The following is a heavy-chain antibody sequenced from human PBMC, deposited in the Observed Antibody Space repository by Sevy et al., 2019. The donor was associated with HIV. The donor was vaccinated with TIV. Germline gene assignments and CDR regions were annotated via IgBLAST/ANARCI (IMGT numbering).Heavy chain of an antibody. J-gene: IGHJ4*02. D-gene: IGHD5-12*01. CDR3: ARSLVEMATNFDY. CDR2: ISYDGSNK. CDR1: GFTFSSYA. V-gene: IGHV3-30*04. Sequence: GGSLRLSCAASGFTFSSYAMHWVRQAPGKGLEWVAVISYDGSNKYYADSVKGRFTISRDNSKKTLYLQMNSLRAEDTAVYYCARSLVEMATNFDYWGQGTLVTVSS.